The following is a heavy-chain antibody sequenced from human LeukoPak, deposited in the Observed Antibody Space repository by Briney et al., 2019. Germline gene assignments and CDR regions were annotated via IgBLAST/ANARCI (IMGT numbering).Heavy chain of an antibody. CDR3: ARDRLPSVAGIFDY. V-gene: IGHV3-30-3*01. D-gene: IGHD6-19*01. J-gene: IGHJ4*02. CDR2: ISYDGSNK. Sequence: GGSLRLSCAASGFTFSSYAMHWVRQAPGKGLEWVAVISYDGSNKYYGDSVKGRFTISRDNSKNTLYLQMNSLRAEDTAVYYCARDRLPSVAGIFDYWGQGTLVTVSS. CDR1: GFTFSSYA.